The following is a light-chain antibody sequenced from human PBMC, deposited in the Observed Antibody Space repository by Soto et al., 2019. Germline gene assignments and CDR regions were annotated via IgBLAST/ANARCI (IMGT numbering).Light chain of an antibody. CDR3: QHYNSYSEA. Sequence: EVVMTQSPAPLSVSPGERATLSCRASQSVSSNLAWHQQKPGQAPRLLIYGASTRATGIPDRFSGSGSGTEFTLTISSLQPDDFATYYCQHYNSYSEAFGQGTKVDIK. V-gene: IGKV3D-15*01. J-gene: IGKJ1*01. CDR1: QSVSSN. CDR2: GAS.